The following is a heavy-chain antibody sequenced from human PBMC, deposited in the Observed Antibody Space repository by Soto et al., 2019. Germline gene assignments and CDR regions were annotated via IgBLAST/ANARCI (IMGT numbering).Heavy chain of an antibody. CDR3: ARDLKGYSSGWYSDY. CDR1: GFTVSSNY. D-gene: IGHD6-19*01. V-gene: IGHV3-66*01. J-gene: IGHJ4*02. Sequence: GGSLRLSCAASGFTVSSNYMSWVRQAPGKGLEWVSVIYSGGSTYCGDSVKDRFTISGDNSKNTLYLQMNSLRAEDTAVYYCARDLKGYSSGWYSDYWGQGTLVTVSS. CDR2: IYSGGST.